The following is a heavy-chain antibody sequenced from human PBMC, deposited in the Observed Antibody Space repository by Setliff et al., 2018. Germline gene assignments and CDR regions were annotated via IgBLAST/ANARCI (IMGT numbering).Heavy chain of an antibody. CDR3: ARDTYIGDFWSGYYIQGRFDP. D-gene: IGHD3-3*01. J-gene: IGHJ5*02. V-gene: IGHV1-3*01. Sequence: ASVKVSCKASGYTFTNYAIHWVRQAPGQRLEWMGWINAGNGNTKYSQKFQGRVTITSDTSASTAYMELSSLRSEDTAVYYCARDTYIGDFWSGYYIQGRFDPWGQGTLVTVSS. CDR2: INAGNGNT. CDR1: GYTFTNYA.